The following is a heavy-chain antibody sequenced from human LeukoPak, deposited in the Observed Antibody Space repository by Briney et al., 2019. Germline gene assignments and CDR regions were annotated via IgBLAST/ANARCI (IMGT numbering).Heavy chain of an antibody. V-gene: IGHV1-69*13. J-gene: IGHJ4*02. CDR2: IIPIFGTA. D-gene: IGHD4-17*01. CDR1: GGTFSSYA. Sequence: ASVKVSCKASGGTFSSYAISWVRQAPGQGLEWMGGIIPIFGTANYAQKFQGGVTITADESTSTAYMELSSLRSEDTAVYYCARTTTVTTFVFDYWGQGTLVTVSS. CDR3: ARTTTVTTFVFDY.